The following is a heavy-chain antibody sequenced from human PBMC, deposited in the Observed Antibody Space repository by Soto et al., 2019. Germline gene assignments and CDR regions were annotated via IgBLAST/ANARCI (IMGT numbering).Heavy chain of an antibody. J-gene: IGHJ5*02. V-gene: IGHV4-59*01. Sequence: QVQLQESGPGLVKPSETLSLTCTVSGGSMSSNYWSWMRQPPGKGLEWIGYIYYSGSTIYNPSLKSRVTISVDTSKNQFSLKLSSVTAADTAVYYCARYGSGSSVWFDPWGQGTLVTVSS. CDR2: IYYSGST. CDR3: ARYGSGSSVWFDP. D-gene: IGHD3-10*01. CDR1: GGSMSSNY.